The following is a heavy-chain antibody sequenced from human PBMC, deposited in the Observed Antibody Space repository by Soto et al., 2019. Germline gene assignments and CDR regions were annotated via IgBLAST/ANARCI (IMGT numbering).Heavy chain of an antibody. V-gene: IGHV1-69*13. J-gene: IGHJ6*02. D-gene: IGHD3-22*01. CDR3: ARDRSNYYDSSGYPHYYYYYGMDV. CDR1: GGTFSSYA. CDR2: IIPIFGTA. Sequence: SVKVSFKASGGTFSSYAISWVRQAPGQGLEWMGGIIPIFGTANYAQKFQGRVTITADESTSTAYMELSSLRSEDTAVYYCARDRSNYYDSSGYPHYYYYYGMDVWGQGTTVTVSS.